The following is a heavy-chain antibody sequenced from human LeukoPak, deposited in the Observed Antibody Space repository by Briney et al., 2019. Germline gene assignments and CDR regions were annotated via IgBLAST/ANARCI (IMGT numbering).Heavy chain of an antibody. D-gene: IGHD5-18*01. J-gene: IGHJ6*03. Sequence: PSETLSLTCTVSGGSISSNSYYWGWIRQPPGKGLEWIGTIYYTGSTHYNPSLKSRVTISVDTSKNQFSLKLSSVTAADTAVYYCARDGLDYSYGTYYYFYYYMDVWGKGTTVTVSS. V-gene: IGHV4-39*07. CDR3: ARDGLDYSYGTYYYFYYYMDV. CDR2: IYYTGST. CDR1: GGSISSNSYY.